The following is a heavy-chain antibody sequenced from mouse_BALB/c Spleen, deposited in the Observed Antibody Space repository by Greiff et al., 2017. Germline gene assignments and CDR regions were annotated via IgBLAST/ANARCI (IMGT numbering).Heavy chain of an antibody. D-gene: IGHD1-1*01. CDR1: GFTFSSYA. J-gene: IGHJ3*01. V-gene: IGHV5-9-4*01. CDR2: LSSGGSYT. CDR3: GRDGSAWFAY. Sequence: EVMLVESGGGLVQPGGSLKLSCAASGFTFSSYAMSWVRQSPEKRLEWVAELSSGGSYTYYPDTVTGRFTISRDNAKNTLYLEMRSLRSEDTAMFYCGRDGSAWFAYWGQGTLVTVSA.